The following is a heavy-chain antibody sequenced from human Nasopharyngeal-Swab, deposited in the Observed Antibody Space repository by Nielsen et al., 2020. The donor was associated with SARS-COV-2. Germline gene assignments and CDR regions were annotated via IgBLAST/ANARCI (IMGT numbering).Heavy chain of an antibody. Sequence: PGKGLEWVSGISWNSGSIGYADSVKGRFTIPRDNAKNSLYLQMNSLRAEDTALYYCAKDMRIAAAFDYWGQGTLVTVSS. D-gene: IGHD6-13*01. CDR2: ISWNSGSI. CDR3: AKDMRIAAAFDY. V-gene: IGHV3-9*01. J-gene: IGHJ4*02.